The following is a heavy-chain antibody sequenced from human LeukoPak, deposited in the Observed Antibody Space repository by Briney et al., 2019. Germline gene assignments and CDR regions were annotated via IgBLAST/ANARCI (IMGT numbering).Heavy chain of an antibody. V-gene: IGHV3-23*01. CDR2: ISGSGGST. D-gene: IGHD3-10*01. J-gene: IGHJ6*04. CDR1: GFTFSSYV. Sequence: GGSLRLSCAASGFTFSSYVMSWVRQAPGKGLEWVSAISGSGGSTYYAVSVKGRFTISRDKSKNTLSLQMNILRAEDTAVYYCAKDRHFEGSGSSTWVWDVWGKGTTVTISS. CDR3: AKDRHFEGSGSSTWVWDV.